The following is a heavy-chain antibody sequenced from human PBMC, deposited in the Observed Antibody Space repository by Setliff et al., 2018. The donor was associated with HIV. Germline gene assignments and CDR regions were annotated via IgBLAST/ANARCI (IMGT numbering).Heavy chain of an antibody. CDR1: GYTLTSYE. D-gene: IGHD3-9*01. CDR2: MNPNSGDT. J-gene: IGHJ4*02. Sequence: ASVKVSCKASGYTLTSYEINWVRQATGQGLEWMGWMNPNSGDTGYAQKFQGRVTMTRNTSISTAFMELSSLRSEDTAVYYCVGLRYFDWNKDYWGQGTLVTVSS. CDR3: VGLRYFDWNKDY. V-gene: IGHV1-8*02.